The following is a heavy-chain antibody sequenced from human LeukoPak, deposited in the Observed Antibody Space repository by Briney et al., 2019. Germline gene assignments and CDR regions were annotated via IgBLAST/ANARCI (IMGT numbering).Heavy chain of an antibody. J-gene: IGHJ4*02. CDR1: GYTLTELS. CDR2: FDPEDGET. CDR3: ARERPRRGYYDSSGYNYFDY. D-gene: IGHD3-22*01. V-gene: IGHV1-24*01. Sequence: ASVKVSCKVSGYTLTELSMHWVRQAPGKGLEWMGGFDPEDGETIYAQRFQGRVTITADKSTSTAYMELSSLRSEDTAVYYCARERPRRGYYDSSGYNYFDYWGQGTLVTVSS.